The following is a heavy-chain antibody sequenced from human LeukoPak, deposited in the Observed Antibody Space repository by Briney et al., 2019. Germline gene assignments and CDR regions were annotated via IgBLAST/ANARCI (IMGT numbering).Heavy chain of an antibody. D-gene: IGHD6-19*01. J-gene: IGHJ4*02. V-gene: IGHV4-39*01. CDR1: GGSISSSSYY. Sequence: SETLSLTCTVSGGSISSSSYYWGWIRQPPGKGLEWMGSIYYSGSTYYNPSLKSRVTISVDTSKNQFSLKLSSVTAADTAVYYCARHVPVDIAVAGYYFDYWGQRTLVTVSS. CDR3: ARHVPVDIAVAGYYFDY. CDR2: IYYSGST.